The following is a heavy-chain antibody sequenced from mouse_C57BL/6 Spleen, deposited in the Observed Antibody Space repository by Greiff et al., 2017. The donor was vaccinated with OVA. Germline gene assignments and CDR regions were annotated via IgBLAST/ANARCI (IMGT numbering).Heavy chain of an antibody. J-gene: IGHJ2*01. CDR2: IYPRSGNT. CDR1: GYTFTSYG. V-gene: IGHV1-81*01. D-gene: IGHD4-1*01. Sequence: VQLQQSGAELARPGASVKLSCKASGYTFTSYGISWVKQRTGQGLEWIGEIYPRSGNTYYNEKFKGKATLTADKSSSTAYMELRSLTSEDSAVYFCARRGGTKVYFDYWGQGTTLTVSS. CDR3: ARRGGTKVYFDY.